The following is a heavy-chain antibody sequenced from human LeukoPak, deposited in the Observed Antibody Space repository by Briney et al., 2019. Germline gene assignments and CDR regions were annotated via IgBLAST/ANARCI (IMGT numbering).Heavy chain of an antibody. D-gene: IGHD6-19*01. CDR2: INHSGST. Sequence: SETLSLTCTVSGYSISSGYYWGWIRQPPGKGLEWIGEINHSGSTNYNPSLKSRVTISVDTSKNQFSLKLSSVTAADTAVYYCARSSGWYAGEDYFDYWGQGTLVTVSS. CDR1: GYSISSGYY. J-gene: IGHJ4*02. CDR3: ARSSGWYAGEDYFDY. V-gene: IGHV4-38-2*02.